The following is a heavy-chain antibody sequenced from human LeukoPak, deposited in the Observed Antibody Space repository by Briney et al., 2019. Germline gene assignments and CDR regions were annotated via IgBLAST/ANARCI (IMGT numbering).Heavy chain of an antibody. Sequence: ASVRVSCKASGYTFTRHYMNWVRQAPGQGLEWMGKINPSSGGTGYAQKFQGRVTMTRDTSTSTVYMELTSLRSEDTAVYYCARDGLYCTNGVCSSDIWGQGTLVTVSS. CDR2: INPSSGGT. J-gene: IGHJ3*02. CDR1: GYTFTRHY. V-gene: IGHV1-46*01. D-gene: IGHD2-8*01. CDR3: ARDGLYCTNGVCSSDI.